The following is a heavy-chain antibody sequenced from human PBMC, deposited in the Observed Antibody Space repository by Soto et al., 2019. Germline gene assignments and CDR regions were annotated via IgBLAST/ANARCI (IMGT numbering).Heavy chain of an antibody. Sequence: GGSLRLSCTASGFTFGDYAMSWFRQAPGRGLEWVGFIRSEAYGGTTEYAASVKGRFTISRDDSKSIAYLQMNSLKTEDTAVYYCTREFVRGLNDYWGQGTLVTVSS. CDR1: GFTFGDYA. D-gene: IGHD6-6*01. V-gene: IGHV3-49*03. CDR3: TREFVRGLNDY. J-gene: IGHJ4*02. CDR2: IRSEAYGGTT.